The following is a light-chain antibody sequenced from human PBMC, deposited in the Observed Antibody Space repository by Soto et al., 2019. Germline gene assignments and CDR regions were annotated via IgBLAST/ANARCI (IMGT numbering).Light chain of an antibody. Sequence: EIVLTQSPGTLSLSPGDRATLSCRASQSLSVSYIAWYQQKPGQAPRLLIYSTSTRAAGIPDRFTGRGSGTHFTLAISRLEPEDFAVYYCQQYSNWPRTFGQGTKVEIK. V-gene: IGKV3-20*01. CDR3: QQYSNWPRT. J-gene: IGKJ1*01. CDR1: QSLSVSY. CDR2: STS.